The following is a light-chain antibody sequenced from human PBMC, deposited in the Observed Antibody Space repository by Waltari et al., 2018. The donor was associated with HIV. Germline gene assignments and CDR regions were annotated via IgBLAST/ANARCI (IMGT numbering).Light chain of an antibody. CDR2: GAS. CDR1: QNIGNY. CDR3: QQSYNSPPT. Sequence: DLQMTQSPLCLSASVGDRFTITCRTSQNIGNYLNWYLHKPGTAPKLLIYGASSLQGGVPSRFSGGGSGTDFFLTISNLQPEDFGIYYCQQSYNSPPTFGRGTKLEL. V-gene: IGKV1-39*01. J-gene: IGKJ2*01.